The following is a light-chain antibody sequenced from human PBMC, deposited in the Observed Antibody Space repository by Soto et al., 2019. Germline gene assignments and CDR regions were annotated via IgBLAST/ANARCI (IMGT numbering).Light chain of an antibody. CDR1: QNINNF. Sequence: DTQMSQSPSSLSASVGDRITITCRASQNINNFLNWYHQKPGRTPKLLVFAASTLQSGVPSRFSGSGSGTDFTLTISSLQPEDFGTYYCQDSYRRTFGPGTRVDLK. CDR2: AAS. J-gene: IGKJ3*01. V-gene: IGKV1-39*01. CDR3: QDSYRRT.